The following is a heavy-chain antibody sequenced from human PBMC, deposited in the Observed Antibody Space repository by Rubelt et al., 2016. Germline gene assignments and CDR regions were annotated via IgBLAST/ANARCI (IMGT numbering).Heavy chain of an antibody. CDR1: GYTFPSYA. Sequence: QVQLVQSGAEVKKPGASVKVSCKASGYTFPSYAMNWVRQAPGQGLEWMGIINPSGGSTSYAQKFQGRVTMTRETATSTVYMELSSLRSEDTAVYYCARDPSAYYFDYWGQGTLVTVSS. CDR2: INPSGGST. V-gene: IGHV1-46*03. CDR3: ARDPSAYYFDY. J-gene: IGHJ4*02.